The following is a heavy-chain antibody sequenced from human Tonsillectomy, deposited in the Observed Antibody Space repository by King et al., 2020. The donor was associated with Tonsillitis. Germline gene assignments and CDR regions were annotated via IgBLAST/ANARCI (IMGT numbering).Heavy chain of an antibody. CDR3: ARGYYYDSSGYGY. CDR1: GFTFSSYT. J-gene: IGHJ4*02. V-gene: IGHV3-21*01. Sequence: VQLVESGGGLVKPGGSLRLSCAASGFTFSSYTMNWVRQAPGKGLEWVSSISSSSSYIYYADSVKGRFTITRDNAKNSLYLQMNSLRAEDTAVYYCARGYYYDSSGYGYWGQGTLVTVSS. CDR2: ISSSSSYI. D-gene: IGHD3-22*01.